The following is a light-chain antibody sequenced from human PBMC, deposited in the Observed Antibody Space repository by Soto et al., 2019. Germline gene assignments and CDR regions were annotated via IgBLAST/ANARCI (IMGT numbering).Light chain of an antibody. CDR1: QSITNF. CDR3: QQSYTTPRLS. CDR2: AAS. Sequence: DIHMTQSPSSLSASVGDTLTITCRANQSITNFLNWYQKKPGEVPKLLIYAASSLESGVPSRFSGSGSGTEFALTIQSLQPADFATYYGQQSYTTPRLSFGGGTRVDLK. V-gene: IGKV1-39*01. J-gene: IGKJ4*01.